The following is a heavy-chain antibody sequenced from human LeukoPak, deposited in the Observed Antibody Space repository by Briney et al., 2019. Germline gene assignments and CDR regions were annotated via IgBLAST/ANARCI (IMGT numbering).Heavy chain of an antibody. CDR1: GYTFTSYA. Sequence: ASVKVSCKASGYTFTSYAMNWVRQAPGQGLEWMGWINTNTGNPTYAQGFTGRFVFSLDTSVSTAYLQISSLKAEDTAVYFCARDEGFGELYWFDPWGQGTLVTVSS. V-gene: IGHV7-4-1*02. D-gene: IGHD3-10*01. J-gene: IGHJ5*02. CDR3: ARDEGFGELYWFDP. CDR2: INTNTGNP.